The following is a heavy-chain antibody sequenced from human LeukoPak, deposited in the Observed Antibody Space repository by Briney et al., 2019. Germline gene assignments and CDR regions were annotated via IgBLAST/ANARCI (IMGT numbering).Heavy chain of an antibody. Sequence: PSGTLSLTCAVSGGSIISSNWRSWVRQPPGKGLEWIGEIYHSGSTNYNPSLKGRVTISVDKSKSQFSLELTSVTAADTALYYCARGGYCSSTSCYVFDSWGQGTLVTVSS. CDR1: GGSIISSNW. J-gene: IGHJ4*02. CDR2: IYHSGST. V-gene: IGHV4-4*02. CDR3: ARGGYCSSTSCYVFDS. D-gene: IGHD2-2*01.